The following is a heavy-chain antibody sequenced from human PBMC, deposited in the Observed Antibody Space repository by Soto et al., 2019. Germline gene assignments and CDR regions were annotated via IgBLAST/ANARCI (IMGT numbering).Heavy chain of an antibody. CDR3: AHRPRGYSYHCDY. CDR2: IYWDDDE. D-gene: IGHD5-18*01. CDR1: GFSLTTRGVG. J-gene: IGHJ4*02. Sequence: QITLKESGPTLVKPTQTLTLTCTFSGFSLTTRGVGVGWIRQPPGKALEWLALIYWDDDEGYSPSLKSRLTITKDTSKNKVVLTMTDVDPVDTATYYCAHRPRGYSYHCDYWGQGTLVTVSP. V-gene: IGHV2-5*02.